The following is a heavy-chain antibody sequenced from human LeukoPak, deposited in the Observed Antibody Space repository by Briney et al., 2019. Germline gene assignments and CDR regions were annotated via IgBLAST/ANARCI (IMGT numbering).Heavy chain of an antibody. CDR2: ISGSGGST. J-gene: IGHJ4*02. CDR3: AKDPSSARTAMVFSN. D-gene: IGHD5-18*01. Sequence: GGSLRLSCAASGFTFSILDMSWVRQAPGKGLEWVSAISGSGGSTYYADSVKGRFTISRDNSKNTLYLQMNSLRAEDTAVYYCAKDPSSARTAMVFSNWGQGTLVTVSS. CDR1: GFTFSILD. V-gene: IGHV3-23*01.